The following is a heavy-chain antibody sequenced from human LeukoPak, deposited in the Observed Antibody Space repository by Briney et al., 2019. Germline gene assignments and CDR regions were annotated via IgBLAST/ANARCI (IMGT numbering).Heavy chain of an antibody. Sequence: SETLSLTCTVSGGSISSSTYYWGWIRQPPGKGLEWIGTIYYSGSTYYNPSLQSRVTISVDTSKNQFSLKLSSVTAADTAVYYCARFAAAGIFFDYWGQGTLVTVSS. CDR2: IYYSGST. D-gene: IGHD6-13*01. CDR3: ARFAAAGIFFDY. V-gene: IGHV4-39*07. CDR1: GGSISSSTYY. J-gene: IGHJ4*02.